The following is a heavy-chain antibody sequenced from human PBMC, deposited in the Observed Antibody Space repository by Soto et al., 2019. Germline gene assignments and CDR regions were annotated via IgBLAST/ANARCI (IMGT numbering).Heavy chain of an antibody. CDR1: GGSISSGGYS. V-gene: IGHV4-30-2*01. J-gene: IGHJ4*02. D-gene: IGHD4-17*01. CDR2: IYHSGST. CDR3: ARAYYGDYYFDD. Sequence: SETLSLTCAVSGGSISSGGYSWSWIRQPPGKGLEWIGYIYHSGSTYYNPSLKSRVTISVDRSKNQFSLKLSSVTAADTAVYYCARAYYGDYYFDDWGQGTLATVSS.